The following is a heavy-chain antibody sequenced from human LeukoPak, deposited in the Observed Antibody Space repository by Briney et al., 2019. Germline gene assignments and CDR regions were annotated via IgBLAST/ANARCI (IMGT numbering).Heavy chain of an antibody. CDR3: AIARPPPGIAVAGPRFDY. J-gene: IGHJ4*02. Sequence: ASVKVSCKASGYTFTSYAMHWVRQAPGQRLEWMGWINAGNGNTKYSQKFQGRVTITRDTSASTAYMELSSLRSEDTAVYYCAIARPPPGIAVAGPRFDYWGQGTLVTVSS. CDR2: INAGNGNT. CDR1: GYTFTSYA. D-gene: IGHD6-19*01. V-gene: IGHV1-3*01.